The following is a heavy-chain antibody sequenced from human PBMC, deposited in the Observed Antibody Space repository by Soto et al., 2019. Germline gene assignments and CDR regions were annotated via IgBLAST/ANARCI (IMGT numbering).Heavy chain of an antibody. CDR3: ARGGDFWSGIDY. CDR2: ISYDGSSK. CDR1: GFTFSNYA. Sequence: QVQLVESGGGVVQPGRSLRLSCAASGFTFSNYAIHWVRQAPGKGLEWVAVISYDGSSKCYADSVKGRFTISRDNSKNTLYLQMSSLRAEDTAVYYCARGGDFWSGIDYWGQGTLVTVSS. D-gene: IGHD3-3*01. J-gene: IGHJ4*02. V-gene: IGHV3-30-3*01.